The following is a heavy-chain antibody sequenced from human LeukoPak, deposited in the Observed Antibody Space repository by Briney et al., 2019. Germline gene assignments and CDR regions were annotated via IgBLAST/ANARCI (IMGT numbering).Heavy chain of an antibody. CDR3: ARETKTYYYDSSGYYNYYYYMDV. CDR1: GGSISSYY. V-gene: IGHV4-59*12. D-gene: IGHD3-22*01. CDR2: IYYSGST. J-gene: IGHJ6*03. Sequence: SETLSLTCTVSGGSISSYYWSWIRQPPGKGLEWIGYIYYSGSTNYNPSLKSRVTMSVDTSKNQFSLKLSSVTAADTAVYYCARETKTYYYDSSGYYNYYYYMDVWGKGTTVTISS.